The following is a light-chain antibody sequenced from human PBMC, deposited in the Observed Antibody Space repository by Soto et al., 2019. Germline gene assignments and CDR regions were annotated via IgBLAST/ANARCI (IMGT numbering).Light chain of an antibody. V-gene: IGKV3-20*01. CDR3: QQYVTSPPGT. J-gene: IGKJ1*01. CDR2: GAS. Sequence: EIVLTQSPGTLSLSPGERATLSCRASQSVSSSYLAWYQQKPGQAPRLLIYGASSRATGIPDRFSGSGSGTDFTLTISRLEPGDFAVYYCQQYVTSPPGTFGQGTKV. CDR1: QSVSSSY.